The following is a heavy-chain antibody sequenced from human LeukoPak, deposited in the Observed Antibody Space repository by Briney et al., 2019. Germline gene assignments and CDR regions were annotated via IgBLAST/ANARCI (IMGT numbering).Heavy chain of an antibody. CDR3: ARVEMTTITRAWFDP. Sequence: GGTLRLSCAASGFTFSSYSMNWIRQAPGKGLEWVSSISSSSSYIYYADSVKGRFTISRDNAKNSLYLQMNSLRAEDTAVYYCARVEMTTITRAWFDPWGQGTLVTVSS. D-gene: IGHD5-24*01. CDR1: GFTFSSYS. J-gene: IGHJ5*02. V-gene: IGHV3-21*01. CDR2: ISSSSSYI.